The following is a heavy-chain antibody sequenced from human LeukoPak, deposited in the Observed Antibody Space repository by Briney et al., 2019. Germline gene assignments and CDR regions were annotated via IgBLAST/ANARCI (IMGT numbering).Heavy chain of an antibody. D-gene: IGHD6-13*01. CDR3: ARHRSSSWQNWFDP. J-gene: IGHJ5*02. CDR2: INHSGST. CDR1: GGSFSGYY. Sequence: SETLSLTCAVYGGSFSGYYWSWIRQPPGKGLEWIGEINHSGSTNYNPSLKSRVTISVDTSKNQFSLKLSSVTAADTAVYYCARHRSSSWQNWFDPWGQGTLVTVSS. V-gene: IGHV4-34*01.